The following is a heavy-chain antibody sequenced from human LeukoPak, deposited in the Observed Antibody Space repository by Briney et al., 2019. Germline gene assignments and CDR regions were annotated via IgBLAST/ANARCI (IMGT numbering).Heavy chain of an antibody. J-gene: IGHJ4*02. V-gene: IGHV1-58*01. CDR3: AAGAVTTADFEY. D-gene: IGHD4-17*01. Sequence: SVKVSCKASGFTFTSSAVQWVRQARGQRLGWIGWIVVGSGNTNYAQKFQERVTITRDMSTSTAYRELSSLRSEDTAVYYCAAGAVTTADFEYWGQGTLVTVSS. CDR1: GFTFTSSA. CDR2: IVVGSGNT.